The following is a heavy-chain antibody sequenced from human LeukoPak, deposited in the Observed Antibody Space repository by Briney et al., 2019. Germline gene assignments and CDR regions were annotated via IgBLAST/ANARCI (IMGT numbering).Heavy chain of an antibody. CDR1: GGSISGYY. Sequence: SETLSLTCTVSGGSISGYYWSWIRQPPGKGLEWIGEINHSGSTNYNPSLKSRVTISVDTSKNQFSLKLSSVTAADTAVYYCARLRSPPSGFDPWGQGTLVTVSS. CDR3: ARLRSPPSGFDP. V-gene: IGHV4-34*01. D-gene: IGHD5-12*01. J-gene: IGHJ5*02. CDR2: INHSGST.